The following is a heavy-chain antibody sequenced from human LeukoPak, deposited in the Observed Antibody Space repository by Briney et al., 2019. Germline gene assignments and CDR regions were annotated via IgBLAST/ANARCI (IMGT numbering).Heavy chain of an antibody. D-gene: IGHD3-22*01. CDR2: IVVGSGNT. CDR1: GFTFTSSA. Sequence: ASVNVSCKASGFTFTSSAVQWVRQARGQRLEWIGWIVVGSGNTNYAQKFQERVTITRDMSTSTAYMELSSLRSEDTAVYYCAASPDYYDSSGYSYYFDYWGQETLVTVSS. V-gene: IGHV1-58*01. J-gene: IGHJ4*02. CDR3: AASPDYYDSSGYSYYFDY.